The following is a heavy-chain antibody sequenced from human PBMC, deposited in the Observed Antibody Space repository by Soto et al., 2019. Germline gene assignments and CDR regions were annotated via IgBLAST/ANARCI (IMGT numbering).Heavy chain of an antibody. CDR1: GYSFTSYW. J-gene: IGHJ6*02. D-gene: IGHD3-3*01. V-gene: IGHV5-10-1*01. CDR3: ARHVLRFLEWFPSLGVDV. CDR2: IDPSDSYT. Sequence: GESLKISCKGSGYSFTSYWISWVRQMPGKGLEWMGRIDPSDSYTNYSPSFQGHVTISADKSISTAYLQWSSLKASDTAMYYCARHVLRFLEWFPSLGVDVWGQGTTVTSP.